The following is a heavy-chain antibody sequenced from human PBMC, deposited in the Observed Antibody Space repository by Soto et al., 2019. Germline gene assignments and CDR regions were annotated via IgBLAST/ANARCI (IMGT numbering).Heavy chain of an antibody. Sequence: EVQLVESGGGLVQPGGSLRLSCAASGFTFSSYWMSWVRQAPGKGLEWVANIKQDGSEKYYVDSVKGRFTISRDNAKNSLYLQMNRLRAEDTAVYYCARARITIFGVFDYWGQGTLVTVSS. V-gene: IGHV3-7*01. D-gene: IGHD3-3*01. J-gene: IGHJ4*02. CDR1: GFTFSSYW. CDR3: ARARITIFGVFDY. CDR2: IKQDGSEK.